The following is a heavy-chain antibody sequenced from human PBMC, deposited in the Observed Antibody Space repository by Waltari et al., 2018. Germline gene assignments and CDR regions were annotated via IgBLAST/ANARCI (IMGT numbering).Heavy chain of an antibody. Sequence: EVQLVESGGGMVQPGGSLRLSCAASGFSFSSYEMNWVRQAPGKGLEWVSCISSSGTTTWDADSVRGRFTISRDNADNSLYLQMNSLRGEDTALYYCARSPESVTQVGLWLDPWGQGTLVTVSS. D-gene: IGHD4-4*01. CDR1: GFSFSSYE. CDR3: ARSPESVTQVGLWLDP. CDR2: ISSSGTTT. V-gene: IGHV3-48*03. J-gene: IGHJ5*02.